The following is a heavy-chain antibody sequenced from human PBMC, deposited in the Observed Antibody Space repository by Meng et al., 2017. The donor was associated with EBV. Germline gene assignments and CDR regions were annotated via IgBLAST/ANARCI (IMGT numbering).Heavy chain of an antibody. CDR3: ARDPDSSGWYYFDY. D-gene: IGHD6-19*01. CDR2: ISYDGSNK. Sequence: VQLVGPVGGVVQPGRSLRLSWAASGFTFSSYAMHWVRQAPGKGLEWVAVISYDGSNKYYADSVKGRFTISRDNSKNTLYLQMNSLRAEDTAVYYCARDPDSSGWYYFDYWGQGTLVTVSS. V-gene: IGHV3-30-3*01. CDR1: GFTFSSYA. J-gene: IGHJ4*02.